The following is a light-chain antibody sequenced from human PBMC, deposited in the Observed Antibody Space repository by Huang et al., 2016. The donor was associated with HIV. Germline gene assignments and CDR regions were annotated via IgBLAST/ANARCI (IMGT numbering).Light chain of an antibody. CDR2: ATS. CDR1: HSVINS. V-gene: IGKV1-39*01. Sequence: DVELTQSPSSLSASVGDRITITCRASHSVINSLNWYQQLPEEAPRLLIYATSKLQSGVPSRFTGSGSGTDFALTINGLRPEDCATYYCQQSYTSPHTFGQGTKLE. J-gene: IGKJ2*01. CDR3: QQSYTSPHT.